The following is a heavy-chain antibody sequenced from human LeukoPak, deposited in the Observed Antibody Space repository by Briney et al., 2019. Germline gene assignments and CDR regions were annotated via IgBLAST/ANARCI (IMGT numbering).Heavy chain of an antibody. Sequence: SGTLSLTCSVSGGSINTYYWSCIRQPAGKGLEWIGRIHSSGSTHYNPSLKSRVTMSLDTSKNQFSLKLTSVTAADTAVYYCARDNDFFDYWGQGTLVTVFS. J-gene: IGHJ4*02. V-gene: IGHV4-4*07. CDR2: IHSSGST. CDR3: ARDNDFFDY. CDR1: GGSINTYY.